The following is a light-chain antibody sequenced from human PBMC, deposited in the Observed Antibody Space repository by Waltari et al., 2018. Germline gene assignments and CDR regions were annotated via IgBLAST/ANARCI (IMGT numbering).Light chain of an antibody. CDR3: QQYNTYSS. CDR2: KAS. J-gene: IGKJ2*03. CDR1: QSISNY. V-gene: IGKV1-5*03. Sequence: DIQMTQSPCTLSASVGDTITITFRASQSISNYLAWYQQKPGKAPKLLIYKASSSGSGVPSRFSGSGSGTEFTLTISSLQPDDFATYYCQQYNTYSSFGQGTKLEIK.